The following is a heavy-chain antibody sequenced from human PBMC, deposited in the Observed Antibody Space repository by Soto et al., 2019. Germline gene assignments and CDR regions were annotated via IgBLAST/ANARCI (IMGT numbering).Heavy chain of an antibody. Sequence: PSETLSLTCTVSCGSVSSGSYYWSWIRQPPGKGLEWIGYIYYSGSTNYNPSLKSRVTISVDTSRNQFSLKLSSVTAADKAVYYCARGTPESSSWLRGVRFDHGGQGTLVTVSS. D-gene: IGHD6-13*01. CDR1: CGSVSSGSYY. CDR3: ARGTPESSSWLRGVRFDH. CDR2: IYYSGST. J-gene: IGHJ5*02. V-gene: IGHV4-61*01.